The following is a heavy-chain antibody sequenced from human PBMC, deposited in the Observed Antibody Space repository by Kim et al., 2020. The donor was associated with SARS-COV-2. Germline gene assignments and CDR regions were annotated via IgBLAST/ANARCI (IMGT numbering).Heavy chain of an antibody. D-gene: IGHD2-15*01. Sequence: SETLSLTCTVSGGSISGYYWSWIRQPPGKGLEWIGYIYDSGTTNYNPSLKSRVTISVDTSKNQFSLKLSSVTAADTAAYFCARGWYYDYWAQGTPVTVSS. V-gene: IGHV4-59*08. CDR3: ARGWYYDY. CDR1: GGSISGYY. J-gene: IGHJ4*02. CDR2: IYDSGTT.